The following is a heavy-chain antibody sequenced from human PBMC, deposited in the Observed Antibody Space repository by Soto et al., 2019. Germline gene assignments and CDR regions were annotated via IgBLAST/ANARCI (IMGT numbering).Heavy chain of an antibody. D-gene: IGHD6-6*01. CDR3: VAGSSRAARPWTPAPLSDY. J-gene: IGHJ4*02. Sequence: GGSLRLSCAASGFTFSSYWMHWVRQAPGKGLVWVSRINSDGSSTSYADSVKGRFTISRDNAKNTLYLQMNSLRAEDTAVYYCVAGSSRAARPWTPAPLSDYWGQGTLVTVSS. CDR1: GFTFSSYW. CDR2: INSDGSST. V-gene: IGHV3-74*01.